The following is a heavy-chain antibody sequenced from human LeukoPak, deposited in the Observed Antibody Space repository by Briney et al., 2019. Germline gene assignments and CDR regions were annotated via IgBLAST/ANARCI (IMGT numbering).Heavy chain of an antibody. Sequence: GGSLRLSCAASGFIFSNYNMNWVRQTPGKGLEWLSYISSSSGTIYYADSVKSRFTISGDNAKNSLYLQMNSLRAEDTAVYYCARALGYSYGYAVDYWGQGTLVTVSS. CDR1: GFIFSNYN. CDR2: ISSSSGTI. CDR3: ARALGYSYGYAVDY. J-gene: IGHJ4*02. V-gene: IGHV3-48*01. D-gene: IGHD5-18*01.